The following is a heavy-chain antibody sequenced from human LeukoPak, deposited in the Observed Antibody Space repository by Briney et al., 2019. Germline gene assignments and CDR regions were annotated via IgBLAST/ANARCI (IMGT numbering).Heavy chain of an antibody. Sequence: GGSLRLSCAASGFTFSDYYLNWVRQAPGKGLEWVSYISSSGSTIYYADSVKGRFTISRDNAKNSLYLQMNSLRAEDTAVYYCARDLSHAGITMVRETAEFDYWGQGTLVTVSS. CDR2: ISSSGSTI. CDR3: ARDLSHAGITMVRETAEFDY. D-gene: IGHD3-10*01. CDR1: GFTFSDYY. J-gene: IGHJ4*02. V-gene: IGHV3-11*04.